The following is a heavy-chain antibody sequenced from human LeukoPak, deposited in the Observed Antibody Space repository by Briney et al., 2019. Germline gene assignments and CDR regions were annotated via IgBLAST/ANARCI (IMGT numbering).Heavy chain of an antibody. CDR1: GFTFSSYA. CDR3: AKDPATWTDY. D-gene: IGHD5-12*01. V-gene: IGHV3-23*01. J-gene: IGHJ4*02. CDR2: ISGSGGST. Sequence: SGGSLRLSCAASGFTFSSYAMSWVRQAQGQGLEWASAISGSGGSTYYADSVKGRFTISRDNSTNTLYLQMNSLRAEDTAVYYCAKDPATWTDYWGQGTLVTVSS.